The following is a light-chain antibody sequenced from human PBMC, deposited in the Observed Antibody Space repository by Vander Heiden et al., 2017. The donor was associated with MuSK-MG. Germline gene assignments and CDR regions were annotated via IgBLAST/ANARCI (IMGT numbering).Light chain of an antibody. CDR3: QVWDTSSNRVI. Sequence: SSVLTQPPAMSVAPRQTARVPCVGDNLGGKNVHWYRQKPGQAPLLLVYDDKKWPSGIPDRFSGSNSGNTATLTISAVEAADEADYFCQVWDTSSNRVIFGGGTKWTVL. CDR2: DDK. CDR1: NLGGKN. J-gene: IGLJ2*01. V-gene: IGLV3-21*02.